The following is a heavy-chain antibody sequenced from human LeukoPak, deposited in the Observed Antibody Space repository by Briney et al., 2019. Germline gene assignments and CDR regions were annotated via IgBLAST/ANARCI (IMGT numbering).Heavy chain of an antibody. CDR1: YGSISSTNYY. CDR2: IYKTGTT. CDR3: ARYTYGFYFNY. D-gene: IGHD2-2*03. V-gene: IGHV4-39*01. J-gene: IGHJ4*02. Sequence: SETLSLTCTVSYGSISSTNYYWGWIRQPPGKGLEWIGNIYKTGTTHYNPSLKNRVTISVDTFKNQFSLKLTSVTAADTAVYYCARYTYGFYFNYWAQGTLVTVSS.